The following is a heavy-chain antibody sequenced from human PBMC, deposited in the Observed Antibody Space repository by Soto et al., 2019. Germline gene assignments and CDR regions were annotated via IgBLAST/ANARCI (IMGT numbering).Heavy chain of an antibody. CDR2: IWYDGSNK. V-gene: IGHV3-33*01. CDR3: AREFGGDSGWYYFDY. J-gene: IGHJ4*02. Sequence: GGSLRLSCAASGFTFSSYGMHWVRQAPGKGLEWVAVIWYDGSNKYYADSVKGRFTISRDNSKNTLYLQMNSLRAEDTAVYYCAREFGGDSGWYYFDYWGQGTLVTVSS. CDR1: GFTFSSYG. D-gene: IGHD6-19*01.